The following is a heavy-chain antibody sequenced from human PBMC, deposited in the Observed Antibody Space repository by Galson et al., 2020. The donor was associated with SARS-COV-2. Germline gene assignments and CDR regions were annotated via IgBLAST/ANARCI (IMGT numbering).Heavy chain of an antibody. CDR2: FDPENGGT. Sequence: ASVKVSCKVSGYTLSELSMHWVRQAPGNGLEWMGGFDPENGGTIYAQRFKGRVTMTEDTSTDTAYMELNSLRSDDTAMYYCATVTYWGQGTLVTVSS. V-gene: IGHV1-24*01. J-gene: IGHJ4*02. CDR3: ATVTY. CDR1: GYTLSELS. D-gene: IGHD3-10*01.